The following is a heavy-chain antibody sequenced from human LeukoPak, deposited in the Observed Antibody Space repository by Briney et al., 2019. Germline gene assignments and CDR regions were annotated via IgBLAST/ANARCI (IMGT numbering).Heavy chain of an antibody. Sequence: GGSLRLSCAASGFTFSSYWVHWVRQAPGKGLVWVSRINSDGSSTSYADSVKGRFTISRDNAKNTLYLQMNSLRAEDTAVYYCARGDSSSSFDYWGQGTLVTVSS. CDR3: ARGDSSSSFDY. V-gene: IGHV3-74*01. J-gene: IGHJ4*02. CDR2: INSDGSST. CDR1: GFTFSSYW. D-gene: IGHD6-13*01.